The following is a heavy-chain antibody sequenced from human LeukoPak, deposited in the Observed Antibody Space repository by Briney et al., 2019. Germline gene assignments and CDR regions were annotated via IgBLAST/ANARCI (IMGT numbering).Heavy chain of an antibody. V-gene: IGHV1-46*01. CDR3: ARKGLWFGELDY. CDR2: INPSGGST. J-gene: IGHJ4*02. CDR1: GYTFTSYY. D-gene: IGHD3-10*01. Sequence: GASAKVSCKASGYTFTSYYMHWVRQAPGQGLEWMGIINPSGGSTSYAQKFQGRVTMTRDTSTSTVYMELSSLRSEDTAVYYCARKGLWFGELDYWGQGTLVTVSS.